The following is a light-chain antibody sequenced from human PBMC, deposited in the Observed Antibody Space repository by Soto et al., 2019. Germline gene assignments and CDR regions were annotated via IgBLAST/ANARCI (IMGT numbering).Light chain of an antibody. CDR2: GAS. CDR3: QQYDNWPVT. CDR1: QSLSSN. Sequence: EIVMTQYPATLSVSPGERATLTCRASQSLSSNLAWYQQKPGQAPRLLIHGASTRATGIPVRFSGSGSGTEFSLTISSLQSEDFAVYYCQQYDNWPVTFGGGTKVEIK. V-gene: IGKV3-15*01. J-gene: IGKJ4*01.